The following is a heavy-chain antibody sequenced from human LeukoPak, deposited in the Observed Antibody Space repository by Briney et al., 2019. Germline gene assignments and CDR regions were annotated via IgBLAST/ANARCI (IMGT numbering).Heavy chain of an antibody. Sequence: PGGSLRLSCAASGFTFDDYGMSWVRQAPGKGLEWVSGINWNGGSTGYADSVKGRFTISRDNAKNSLYLQMNSLRAEDTAVYYCARDSTASSIAASEEFCDYWGQGTLVTVSP. CDR1: GFTFDDYG. V-gene: IGHV3-20*04. CDR2: INWNGGST. CDR3: ARDSTASSIAASEEFCDY. D-gene: IGHD6-6*01. J-gene: IGHJ4*02.